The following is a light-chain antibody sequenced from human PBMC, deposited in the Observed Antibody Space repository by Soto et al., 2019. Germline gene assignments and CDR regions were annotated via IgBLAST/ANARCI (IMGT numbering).Light chain of an antibody. CDR2: AAS. CDR3: QQYYSHPRERT. V-gene: IGKV1-8*01. J-gene: IGKJ4*01. CDR1: QGISSY. Sequence: AIRMTQSPSSLSASTGDRVTITCRASQGISSYLAWYQQKPGKAPKLLIYAASTLQSGVTSRFSGSASGTDFTLTISCLKSEDFATYYFQQYYSHPRERTVGGGTKVEIK.